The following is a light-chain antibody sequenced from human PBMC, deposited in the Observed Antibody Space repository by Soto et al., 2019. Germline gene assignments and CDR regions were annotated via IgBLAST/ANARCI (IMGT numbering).Light chain of an antibody. Sequence: EVVLTQYQGTLSLSLFEGAALXRRASERIYSAYLGWYQQKPGQAPRLLIYDASNRATGIPARFSGSGSGTDFTLTISSLEPEDFAVYYCQQRSNWLFGPGTKVDIK. J-gene: IGKJ3*01. V-gene: IGKV3-11*01. CDR2: DAS. CDR3: QQRSNWL. CDR1: ERIYSAY.